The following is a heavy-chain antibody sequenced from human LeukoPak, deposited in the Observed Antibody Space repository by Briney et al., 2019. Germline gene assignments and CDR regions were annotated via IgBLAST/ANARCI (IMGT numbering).Heavy chain of an antibody. Sequence: SETLSLTCTVSGGSISSSSYYWGWIRQLPGKGLEWIGSIYYSGSTYHNPSLKSRVTISVDTSKNQFSLKLSSVTAADTAVYYCARQRVESSGPFDYWGQGTLVTVSS. J-gene: IGHJ4*02. V-gene: IGHV4-39*01. CDR3: ARQRVESSGPFDY. D-gene: IGHD3-22*01. CDR1: GGSISSSSYY. CDR2: IYYSGST.